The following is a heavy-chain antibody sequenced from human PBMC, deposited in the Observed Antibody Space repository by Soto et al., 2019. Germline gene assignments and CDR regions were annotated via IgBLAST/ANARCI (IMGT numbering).Heavy chain of an antibody. CDR3: ARNQLSELVQAAIVNYYYYYGMDV. Sequence: SVKVSCKASGGTFSSYAISWVRQAPGQGLEWMGGIIPIFGTANYAQKFQGRVTITADESTSTAYMELSSLRSEDTAVYYCARNQLSELVQAAIVNYYYYYGMDVWGQGTTVTVSS. D-gene: IGHD2-2*01. J-gene: IGHJ6*02. CDR2: IIPIFGTA. CDR1: GGTFSSYA. V-gene: IGHV1-69*13.